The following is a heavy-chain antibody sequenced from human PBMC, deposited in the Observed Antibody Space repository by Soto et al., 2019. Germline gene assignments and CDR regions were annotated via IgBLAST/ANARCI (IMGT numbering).Heavy chain of an antibody. D-gene: IGHD2-15*01. CDR2: ISGSGGST. CDR1: GFTFSSYA. CDR3: AKSYCSGGSCFAFDI. Sequence: EVQLLESGGGLVQPGGSLRLSCAASGFTFSSYAMSWVRQAPGKGLEWVSAISGSGGSTYYADFVKGRFTISRDNSKNTLYLQMNSLRDEDTAVYYCAKSYCSGGSCFAFDIWGQGTMVTVSS. V-gene: IGHV3-23*01. J-gene: IGHJ3*02.